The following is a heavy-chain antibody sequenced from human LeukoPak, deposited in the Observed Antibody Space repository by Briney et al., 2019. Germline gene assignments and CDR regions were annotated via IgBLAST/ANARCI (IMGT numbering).Heavy chain of an antibody. V-gene: IGHV4-59*12. Sequence: SETLSLTCTVSGGSISSYYWSWIRQPPGKGLKWIGYIYYSGSTNYNPSLKSRVTISVDTSKNQFSLKLSSVTAADTAVYYCARVTTMVRGVLDYWGQGTLVTVSS. D-gene: IGHD3-10*01. CDR1: GGSISSYY. J-gene: IGHJ4*02. CDR2: IYYSGST. CDR3: ARVTTMVRGVLDY.